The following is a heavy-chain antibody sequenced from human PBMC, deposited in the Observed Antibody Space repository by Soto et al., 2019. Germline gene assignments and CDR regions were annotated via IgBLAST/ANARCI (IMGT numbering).Heavy chain of an antibody. Sequence: QVQLVESGGGVVQPGRSLRLSCAASGFTFSTYGMQWVRQAPGKGLEWVAVISYDGSNKYYADSVKGRFTISRDNSKNTLYMQMNSLRAADTAVYYCAKDLYGFHDYGDYYYYYGMDGWGQGTTVTVSS. CDR1: GFTFSTYG. CDR2: ISYDGSNK. CDR3: AKDLYGFHDYGDYYYYYGMDG. J-gene: IGHJ6*02. V-gene: IGHV3-30*18. D-gene: IGHD4-17*01.